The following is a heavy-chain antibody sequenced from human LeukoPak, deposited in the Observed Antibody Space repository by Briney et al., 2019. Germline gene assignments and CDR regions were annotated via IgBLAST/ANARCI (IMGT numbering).Heavy chain of an antibody. CDR2: IRSKAYGGTT. V-gene: IGHV3-49*04. CDR1: GFTFSSYG. J-gene: IGHJ4*02. CDR3: TVGEGGYY. Sequence: PGGSLRLSCAASGFTFSSYGMHWVRQAPGKGLEWVGFIRSKAYGGTTEYAASVKGRFTISRDDSKSIAYLQMNSLKTEDTAVYYCTVGEGGYYWGQGTLVTVSS. D-gene: IGHD2-21*01.